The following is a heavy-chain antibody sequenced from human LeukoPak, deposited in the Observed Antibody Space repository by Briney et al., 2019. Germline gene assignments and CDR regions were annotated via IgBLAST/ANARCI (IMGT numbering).Heavy chain of an antibody. Sequence: SETLSLTCAVSGGSISSSNWWSWVRQPPGKGLEWIGEIYHSGSTNYNPSLKSRVTISVDKSKNQFSLKLSSVTAADTAVYYCAARSPVTTAYYYYYYMDVWGKGTTVTVSS. D-gene: IGHD4-17*01. CDR2: IYHSGST. J-gene: IGHJ6*03. CDR1: GGSISSSNW. CDR3: AARSPVTTAYYYYYYMDV. V-gene: IGHV4-4*02.